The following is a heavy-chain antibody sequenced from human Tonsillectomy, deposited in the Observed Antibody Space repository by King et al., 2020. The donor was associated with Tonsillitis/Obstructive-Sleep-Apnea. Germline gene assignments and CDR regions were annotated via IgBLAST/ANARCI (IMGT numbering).Heavy chain of an antibody. CDR2: INHSGST. D-gene: IGHD6-13*01. Sequence: VQLPQWGAGLLKPSETLSLICAVYGGSFSGYYWSWIRQPPEKGLEWIGEINHSGSTNYNPSLKSRVTISVDTSKNQVSLKLRSVTAADTAVYYFARAYTLAAAYGMDVWGQGTTVTVSS. V-gene: IGHV4-34*01. CDR1: GGSFSGYY. CDR3: ARAYTLAAAYGMDV. J-gene: IGHJ6*02.